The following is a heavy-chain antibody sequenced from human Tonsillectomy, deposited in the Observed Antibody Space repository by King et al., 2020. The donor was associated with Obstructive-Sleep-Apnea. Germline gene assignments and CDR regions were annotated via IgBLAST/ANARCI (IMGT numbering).Heavy chain of an antibody. CDR2: ITSGGNT. V-gene: IGHV3-23*04. J-gene: IGHJ6*02. CDR3: AKDMLRGSLGYHNGMDV. Sequence: VQLVESGGGLVQPGGSLKLSCAASGFTFYNYAMIWVRQTPGKGLEWVSAITSGGNTFYADSLKGRFTISRDNSKNTLSLQMNTLRAEDTGVYYCAKDMLRGSLGYHNGMDVWAKGPRSPSP. D-gene: IGHD3-16*01. CDR1: GFTFYNYA.